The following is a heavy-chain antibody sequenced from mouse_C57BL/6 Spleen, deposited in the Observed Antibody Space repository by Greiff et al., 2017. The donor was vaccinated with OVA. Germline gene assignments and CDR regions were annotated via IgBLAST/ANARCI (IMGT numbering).Heavy chain of an antibody. Sequence: EVQLVESGPELVKPGASVKMSCKASGYTFTDYNMHWVKQSHGKSLEWIGYINPNNGGTSYNQKFKGKATLTVNKSSSTAYMELSSLTSEDSAVYYCARGIYYDYLYYAMDYWGQGTSVTVSS. V-gene: IGHV1-22*01. CDR3: ARGIYYDYLYYAMDY. CDR1: GYTFTDYN. J-gene: IGHJ4*01. D-gene: IGHD2-4*01. CDR2: INPNNGGT.